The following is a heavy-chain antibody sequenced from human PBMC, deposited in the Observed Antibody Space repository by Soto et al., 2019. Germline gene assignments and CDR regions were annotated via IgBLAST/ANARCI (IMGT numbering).Heavy chain of an antibody. CDR3: VKSRGGNNFDFFD. CDR2: IRGNGDPP. CDR1: GFPFSSYA. D-gene: IGHD5-12*01. V-gene: IGHV3-64D*06. J-gene: IGHJ4*02. Sequence: LRLSCSASGFPFSSYAMHWVRQAPGKGLEYVSGIRGNGDPPFYADSVKGRFTISRDNSKNTLYLKMSSLSADDTAVYYCVKSRGGNNFDFFDWGQGALVTVSS.